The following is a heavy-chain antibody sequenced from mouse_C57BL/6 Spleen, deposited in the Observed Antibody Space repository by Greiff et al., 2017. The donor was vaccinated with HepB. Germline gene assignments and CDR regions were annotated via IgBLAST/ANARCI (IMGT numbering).Heavy chain of an antibody. Sequence: VKLMESGAELARPGASVKLSCKASGYTFTSYGISWVKQRTGQGLEWIGEIYPRSGNTYYNEKFKGKATLTADKSSSTAYMELRSLTSEDSAVYFCARRTAYLYYFDYWGQGTTLTVSS. V-gene: IGHV1-81*01. CDR2: IYPRSGNT. J-gene: IGHJ2*01. D-gene: IGHD6-5*01. CDR3: ARRTAYLYYFDY. CDR1: GYTFTSYG.